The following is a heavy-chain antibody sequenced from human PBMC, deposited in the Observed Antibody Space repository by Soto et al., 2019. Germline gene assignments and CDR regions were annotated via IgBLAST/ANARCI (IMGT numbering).Heavy chain of an antibody. Sequence: GGSLRLSCAASGFIFSTYDMSWVRQTAGKRLEWVSTIGVGGDTYYEDSVKGRFSIFRENAKNSLYLQMNSLRVGDTAIYYCARAMEVDPIDYWGQGTLVTVSS. CDR1: GFIFSTYD. CDR2: IGVGGDT. J-gene: IGHJ4*02. V-gene: IGHV3-13*01. D-gene: IGHD1-1*01. CDR3: ARAMEVDPIDY.